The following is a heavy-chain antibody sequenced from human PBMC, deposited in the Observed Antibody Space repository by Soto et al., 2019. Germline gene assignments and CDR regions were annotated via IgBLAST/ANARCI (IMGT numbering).Heavy chain of an antibody. CDR1: GGSFSGYY. D-gene: IGHD6-13*01. V-gene: IGHV4-34*01. Sequence: ASETLSLTCAVYGGSFSGYYWSWIRQPPGKGLEWIGEINHSGSTNYNPSLKSRVTISVDTSKNQFSLKLSSVTAADTAVYYCARASPSYSSSWYPYWGQGTLVTSPQ. CDR3: ARASPSYSSSWYPY. J-gene: IGHJ4*02. CDR2: INHSGST.